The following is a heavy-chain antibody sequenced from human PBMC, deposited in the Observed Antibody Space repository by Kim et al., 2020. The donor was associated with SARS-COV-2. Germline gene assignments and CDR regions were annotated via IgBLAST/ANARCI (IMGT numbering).Heavy chain of an antibody. D-gene: IGHD3-22*01. CDR3: ARAPYYYDSSGRPGAFDI. J-gene: IGHJ3*02. CDR2: IYPGDSDT. Sequence: GESLKISCKGSGYSFTSYWIGWVRQMPGKGLEWMGIIYPGDSDTRYSPSFQGQVTISADKSISTAYLQWSSLKASDTATYYCARAPYYYDSSGRPGAFDIWGQGTMVTVSS. CDR1: GYSFTSYW. V-gene: IGHV5-51*01.